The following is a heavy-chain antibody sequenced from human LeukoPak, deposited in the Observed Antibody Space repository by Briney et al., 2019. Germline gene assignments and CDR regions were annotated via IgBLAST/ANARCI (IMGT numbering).Heavy chain of an antibody. V-gene: IGHV1-69*10. CDR1: GGTFSSYA. CDR2: IIPILGIA. J-gene: IGHJ3*02. CDR3: ARFDSSGYYSGAFDI. D-gene: IGHD3-22*01. Sequence: SVKVSCKASGGTFSSYAISWVRQAPGQGLEWMGGIIPILGIANYAQKSQGRVTITADKSTSTAYMELSSLRSEDTAVYYCARFDSSGYYSGAFDIWGQGTMVTVSS.